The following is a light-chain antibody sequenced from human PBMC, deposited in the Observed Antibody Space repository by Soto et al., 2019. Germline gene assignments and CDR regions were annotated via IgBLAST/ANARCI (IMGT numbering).Light chain of an antibody. CDR2: EGS. J-gene: IGLJ2*01. Sequence: QSALTQPASVSGSPGQSFTISCTGTSSDVGSYNLVSWYQHYPGEAPILIIYEGSKRPSGVSNLFSGSKSGNTASLTISGLQAEDVADYYGCSYAGSSTPVVFGGGTKLTVL. V-gene: IGLV2-23*01. CDR3: CSYAGSSTPVV. CDR1: SSDVGSYNL.